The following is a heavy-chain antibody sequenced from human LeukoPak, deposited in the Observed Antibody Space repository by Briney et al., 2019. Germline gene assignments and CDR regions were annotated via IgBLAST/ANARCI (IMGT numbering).Heavy chain of an antibody. CDR1: GYSINSGYY. J-gene: IGHJ4*02. V-gene: IGHV4-38-2*02. CDR2: VMVSRRT. CDR3: AREGDCSDYACYSSPLDR. D-gene: IGHD2-15*01. Sequence: PSETLSLTCNVSGYSINSGYYWGWIRQPPGKGLEWIGSVMVSRRTYYNPSLKSRVTISVDTSKNQFSLKLSSVTAADMAVYYCAREGDCSDYACYSSPLDRWGQGTLVTVPS.